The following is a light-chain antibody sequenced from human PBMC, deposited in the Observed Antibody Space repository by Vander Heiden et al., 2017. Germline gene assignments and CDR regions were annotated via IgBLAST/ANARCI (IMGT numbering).Light chain of an antibody. CDR1: SGSGSTSYY. CDR3: VRYMGSGIWV. J-gene: IGLJ3*02. CDR2: SKN. V-gene: IGLV8-61*01. Sequence: QTVVTQEPSFSVSPGGTVPLTCGLSSGSGSTSYYPSWDQQTPGHAPRMVIYSKNMRSAGVADRFSGSSLGNNAAPTITGAKADDEAYYYCVRYMGSGIWVVGGGTKLTVL.